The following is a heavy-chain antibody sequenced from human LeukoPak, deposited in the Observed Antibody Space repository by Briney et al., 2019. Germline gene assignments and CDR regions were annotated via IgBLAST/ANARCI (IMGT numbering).Heavy chain of an antibody. J-gene: IGHJ6*02. V-gene: IGHV1-2*02. CDR1: GYTFTGYY. CDR2: SNPNSGDT. CDR3: ARDGDGGNSGFYYGLDI. Sequence: ASVKVSCKASGYTFTGYYIHWVRQAPGQGLERMGWSNPNSGDTNYAQNFQGRVITTRDTSISTAYMELTRLTSDDTAVYYCARDGDGGNSGFYYGLDIWGQGTTVTVSS. D-gene: IGHD4-23*01.